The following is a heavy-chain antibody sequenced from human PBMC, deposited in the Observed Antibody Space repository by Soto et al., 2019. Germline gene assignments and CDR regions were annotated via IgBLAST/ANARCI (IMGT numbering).Heavy chain of an antibody. Sequence: GGSLRLSCAASGFTFSSYAMSWVRQAPGKGLEWVSAISGSGGSTYYADSVKGRFTISRDNSKNTLYLQMNSLTLEDTVVYYCARGSGADAFDIWGQGTMVTVSS. D-gene: IGHD7-27*01. J-gene: IGHJ3*02. CDR1: GFTFSSYA. CDR3: ARGSGADAFDI. V-gene: IGHV3-23*01. CDR2: ISGSGGST.